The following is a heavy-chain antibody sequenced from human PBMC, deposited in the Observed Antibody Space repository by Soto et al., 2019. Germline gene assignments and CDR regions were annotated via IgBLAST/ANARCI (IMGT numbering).Heavy chain of an antibody. CDR1: GFTVSSNY. V-gene: IGHV3-66*01. J-gene: IGHJ4*02. CDR2: FYTGGST. D-gene: IGHD3-3*01. CDR3: VSYDFWSGYSDY. Sequence: EVQLVESGGGLVQPGGSLRLSCAVSGFTVSSNYMNWVRQAPGKGLEWVSIFYTGGSTYYSDSVKGRFTISRDNSKNTLYLQMNSLREEDTAVYYCVSYDFWSGYSDYWGQGTRVTVSS.